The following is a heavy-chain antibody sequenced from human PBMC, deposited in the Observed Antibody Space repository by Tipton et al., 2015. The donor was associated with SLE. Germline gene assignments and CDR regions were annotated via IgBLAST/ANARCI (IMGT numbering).Heavy chain of an antibody. CDR1: GGSISSSSYC. J-gene: IGHJ4*02. V-gene: IGHV4-39*07. D-gene: IGHD2-15*01. CDR2: IYYSGST. Sequence: TLSLTCTVSGGSISSSSYCWAWIRQPPGKGLEWIGSIYYSGSTYYNPSLKSRVTISGDTSKNQFSLKLSSVTAADTAVYYCARVRYCSGGSCPGFDYWGQGTLVTVSS. CDR3: ARVRYCSGGSCPGFDY.